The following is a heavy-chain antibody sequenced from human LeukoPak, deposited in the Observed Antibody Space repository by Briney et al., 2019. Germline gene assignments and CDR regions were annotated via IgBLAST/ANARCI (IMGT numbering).Heavy chain of an antibody. V-gene: IGHV1-8*02. CDR1: GGTFSSYA. CDR3: ARRVRGVIPHFDY. Sequence: ASVKVSCKASGGTFSSYAINWVRQATGQGLEWMGWMNPNSGNTGYAQKFQGRVTMTRNTSISTAYMELSSLRSEDTAVYYCARRVRGVIPHFDYWGQGTLVTVSS. J-gene: IGHJ4*02. CDR2: MNPNSGNT. D-gene: IGHD3-10*01.